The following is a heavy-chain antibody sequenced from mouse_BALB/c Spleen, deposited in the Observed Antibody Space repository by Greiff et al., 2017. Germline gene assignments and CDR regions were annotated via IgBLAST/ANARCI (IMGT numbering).Heavy chain of an antibody. J-gene: IGHJ4*01. D-gene: IGHD2-14*01. CDR2: ISYSGST. CDR1: GYSITSDYA. V-gene: IGHV3-2*02. Sequence: VQLQQSGPGLVKPSQSLSLTCTVTGYSITSDYAWNWIRQFPGNKLEWMGYISYSGSTSYNPSLKSRISITRDTSKNQFFLQLNSVTTEDTATYYCARDYRYDVGYAMDYWGQGTSVTVSS. CDR3: ARDYRYDVGYAMDY.